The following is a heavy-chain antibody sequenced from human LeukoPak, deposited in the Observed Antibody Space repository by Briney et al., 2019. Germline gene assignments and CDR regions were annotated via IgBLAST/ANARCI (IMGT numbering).Heavy chain of an antibody. CDR3: AGTSDNGSGRYY. J-gene: IGHJ4*02. CDR2: ISGSGGRT. CDR1: GFTFSSYA. V-gene: IGHV3-23*01. D-gene: IGHD3-10*01. Sequence: PGGSLRLSCAASGFTFSSYAMNWVRQAPGKGLEWVSEISGSGGRTYYTDSVKGRFTISRDNSKSTLFLQMNSLRAEDTAVYYCAGTSDNGSGRYYWGQGTLVTVSS.